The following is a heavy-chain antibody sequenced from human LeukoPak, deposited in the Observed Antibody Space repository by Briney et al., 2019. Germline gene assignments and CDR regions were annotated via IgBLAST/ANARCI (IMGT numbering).Heavy chain of an antibody. CDR3: ARGVRVLRYFVGNYYYYYMDV. D-gene: IGHD3-9*01. CDR1: GGSISSSNW. J-gene: IGHJ6*03. CDR2: IYHSGST. Sequence: SETLSLTCAVSGGSISSSNWWSWVRQPPGKGLEWIGEIYHSGSTNYNPSLKSRVTISVDKSKNQFSLKLSSVTAADTAVYYCARGVRVLRYFVGNYYYYYMDVWGKGTTVTVSS. V-gene: IGHV4-4*02.